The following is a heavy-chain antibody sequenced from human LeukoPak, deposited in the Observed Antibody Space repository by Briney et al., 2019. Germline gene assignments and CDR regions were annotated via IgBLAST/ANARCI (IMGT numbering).Heavy chain of an antibody. D-gene: IGHD2-2*01. V-gene: IGHV3-48*03. CDR3: ARAGEEVVVPAAPDY. CDR2: IGSSGSTI. Sequence: PGGSLRLSCAASGFTFSSYEMNWVRQAPGKGLEWVSYIGSSGSTIYYADSVKGRFTISRDNAKNSLYLQMNSLRAEDTAVYCCARAGEEVVVPAAPDYWGQGTLVTVSS. CDR1: GFTFSSYE. J-gene: IGHJ4*02.